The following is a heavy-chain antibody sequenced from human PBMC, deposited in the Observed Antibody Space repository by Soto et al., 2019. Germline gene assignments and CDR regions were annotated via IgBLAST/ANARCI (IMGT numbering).Heavy chain of an antibody. CDR3: GSPLYSYGPRDG. J-gene: IGHJ6*03. V-gene: IGHV4-61*01. Sequence: SETLSLTCTVSGGSVSSGSYYWSWIRQPPGKGLEWIGYIYYSGSTNYNPSLKSRVTISVDTSKNQFSLKLSSVTAADTAVYYCGSPLYSYGPRDGGGKGTTDTVS. CDR1: GGSVSSGSYY. CDR2: IYYSGST. D-gene: IGHD5-18*01.